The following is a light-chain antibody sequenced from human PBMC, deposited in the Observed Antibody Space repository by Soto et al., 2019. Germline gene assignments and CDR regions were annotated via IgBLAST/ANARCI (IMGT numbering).Light chain of an antibody. CDR1: SSDVGGYNY. Sequence: QSALTQPASVSGSPGQSITISCTGTSSDVGGYNYVSWYQQHPGKAPKLMIYDVSNRPSGVSNCFSGSKSGNTASLTISGLQAEDEADYYCSSYTSSSTLMVFGTGTKLTVL. J-gene: IGLJ1*01. CDR2: DVS. CDR3: SSYTSSSTLMV. V-gene: IGLV2-14*01.